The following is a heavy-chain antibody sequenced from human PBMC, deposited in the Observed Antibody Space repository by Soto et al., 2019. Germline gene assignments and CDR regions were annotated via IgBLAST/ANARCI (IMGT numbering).Heavy chain of an antibody. Sequence: PGGSLRLSCAASGFTFSNAWMNWVRQAPGKGLEWVGRIKGKTDGGTTDYAAPVKGRFTISRDDSKNTLFLQMNSLKTDDTAVYYCTTVSTYYDFWSGYFVSDLVDYWGQGTLVTVSS. CDR3: TTVSTYYDFWSGYFVSDLVDY. D-gene: IGHD3-3*01. CDR1: GFTFSNAW. V-gene: IGHV3-15*07. CDR2: IKGKTDGGTT. J-gene: IGHJ4*02.